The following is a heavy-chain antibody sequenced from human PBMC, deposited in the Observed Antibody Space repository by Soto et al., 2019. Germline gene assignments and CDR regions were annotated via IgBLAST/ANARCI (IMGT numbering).Heavy chain of an antibody. D-gene: IGHD3-10*01. J-gene: IGHJ6*02. CDR3: ARVSGIYYYGMDV. V-gene: IGHV4-34*01. CDR1: GGSFSGYY. CDR2: INHSGST. Sequence: QVQLQQWGAGLLKPSETLSLTCAVYGGSFSGYYWNWIRQPPGKGLEWIGEINHSGSTNYNPSLKSRVTISVDTSKNQFSLKLSSVTAADTAVYYCARVSGIYYYGMDVWGQGTTGTVSS.